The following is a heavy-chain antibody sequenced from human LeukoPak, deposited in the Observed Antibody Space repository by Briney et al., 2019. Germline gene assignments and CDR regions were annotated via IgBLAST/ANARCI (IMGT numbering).Heavy chain of an antibody. CDR2: INPNSDDT. Sequence: ASVTVSCKASGYTFTGYYMHWVRQAPGQGLEWMGWINPNSDDTNYAQKFQGRVTMTRDTAIRVAYMELSRLRSDDTAVYYCARDRGSRWLPRETIDYWGQGTLVTVSS. D-gene: IGHD5-24*01. CDR3: ARDRGSRWLPRETIDY. J-gene: IGHJ4*02. CDR1: GYTFTGYY. V-gene: IGHV1-2*02.